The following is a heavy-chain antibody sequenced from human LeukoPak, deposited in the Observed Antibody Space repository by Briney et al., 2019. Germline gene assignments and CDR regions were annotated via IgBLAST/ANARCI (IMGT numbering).Heavy chain of an antibody. V-gene: IGHV4-38-2*02. CDR1: GYSISTGYF. J-gene: IGHJ4*02. CDR2: ISRGAGT. Sequence: PSETLSLTCTVSGYSISTGYFWAWIRQPPGKGLEWIGSISRGAGTYYSPSLKSRVTMSLDTSKNQFSVNLNSVTAADTAVYYCARDHDVGVAPSFDYWGQGNLVSVSS. CDR3: ARDHDVGVAPSFDY. D-gene: IGHD3-16*01.